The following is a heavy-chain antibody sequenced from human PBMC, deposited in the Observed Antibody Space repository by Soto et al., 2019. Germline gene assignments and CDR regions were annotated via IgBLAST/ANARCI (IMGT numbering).Heavy chain of an antibody. J-gene: IGHJ4*02. V-gene: IGHV3-30*18. D-gene: IGHD3-16*01. CDR3: AKEGDSGSVGPNYLEH. Sequence: QVQLVESGGGVVQPGKSLRLSCADSGFTFSNYGMDWVRQAPGKGLELVAVISFDGSYQYYADSVKGRFTISRDKSKNTMYLQMNTLRGEDTAVYFSAKEGDSGSVGPNYLEHWCQGTRVTVSS. CDR2: ISFDGSYQ. CDR1: GFTFSNYG.